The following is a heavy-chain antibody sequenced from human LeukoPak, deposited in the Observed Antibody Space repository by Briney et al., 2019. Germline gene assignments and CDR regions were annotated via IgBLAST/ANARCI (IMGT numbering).Heavy chain of an antibody. J-gene: IGHJ4*02. CDR1: GGTFSSYA. CDR3: ARDLAYCGGDCYPGGDY. Sequence: ASVKVSCKASGGTFSSYAISWVRQAPGQGLEWMGRIIPIFCTANYAQKCQGRVTITADKSTSTAYMDLSSLRSEDTAVYYCARDLAYCGGDCYPGGDYWGQGTLVTVSS. V-gene: IGHV1-69*06. CDR2: IIPIFCTA. D-gene: IGHD2-21*02.